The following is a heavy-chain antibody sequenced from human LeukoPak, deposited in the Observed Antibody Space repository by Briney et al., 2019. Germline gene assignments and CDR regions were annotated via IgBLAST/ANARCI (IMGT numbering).Heavy chain of an antibody. Sequence: PGGSLRLSCAVSGFTFTNAWMSWVRQAPGKGLVWVSRINTDGSSTRYADSVKGRFTISRDNAKNTMYLQMNSLRAEDTAVYYCASGSYFFDYWGQGTLVTVSS. CDR1: GFTFTNAW. V-gene: IGHV3-74*01. J-gene: IGHJ4*02. CDR3: ASGSYFFDY. CDR2: INTDGSST. D-gene: IGHD1-26*01.